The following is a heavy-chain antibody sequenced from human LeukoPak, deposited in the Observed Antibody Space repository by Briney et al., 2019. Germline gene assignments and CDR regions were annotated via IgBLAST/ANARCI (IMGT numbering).Heavy chain of an antibody. D-gene: IGHD2-2*01. CDR1: GGSISSHY. V-gene: IGHV4-59*11. Sequence: PSETLSLTCTVSGGSISSHYWSWIRQPPGKGLEWIGYIYYSGSTNYNPSLKSRVTISVDTSKNQFSLKLSSVTAADTAVYYCANGPAAGGGWFDPWGQRTLVTVSS. CDR3: ANGPAAGGGWFDP. CDR2: IYYSGST. J-gene: IGHJ5*02.